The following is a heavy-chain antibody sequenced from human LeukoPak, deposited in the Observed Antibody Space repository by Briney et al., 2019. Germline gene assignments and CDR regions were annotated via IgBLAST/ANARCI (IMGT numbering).Heavy chain of an antibody. D-gene: IGHD6-6*01. CDR1: GDSVSSGTHY. Sequence: SQTLSLTCTVSGDSVSSGTHYWSWVRQPAGNGLEWIGRVAPSGSISYNPSLTSRVTISVDTSKNHFSLRLNSVTATDTAVYYCATSRSALSYGMDVWGRGTTVTVS. CDR3: ATSRSALSYGMDV. V-gene: IGHV4-61*02. J-gene: IGHJ6*02. CDR2: VAPSGSI.